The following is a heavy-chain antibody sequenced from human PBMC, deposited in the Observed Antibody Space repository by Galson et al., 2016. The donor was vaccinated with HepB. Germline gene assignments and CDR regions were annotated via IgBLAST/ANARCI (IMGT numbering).Heavy chain of an antibody. Sequence: SLRLSCAASGFTFSNAWMSWVRQAPGKGLEWVGRIKSNTDGGTPDYAAPVKGRFSISRDDSKNTLYLQMNSLKTEDTAVYYCRYGMDVWGQGTTVTVSS. CDR2: IKSNTDGGTP. J-gene: IGHJ6*02. CDR3: RYGMDV. V-gene: IGHV3-15*01. CDR1: GFTFSNAW.